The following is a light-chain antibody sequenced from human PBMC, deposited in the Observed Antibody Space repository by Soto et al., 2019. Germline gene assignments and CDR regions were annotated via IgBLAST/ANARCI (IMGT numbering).Light chain of an antibody. V-gene: IGLV1-47*01. J-gene: IGLJ3*02. CDR2: RNN. Sequence: QSVLTQPPSVSGTPGQRVSISCSGSRSNIWRNFVYWYQHLPGTAPKLLIQRNNERPSGVPDRFSGSKSGTSVSLAISGLRSEDEATYYCAAWDDTLNGKVFGGGTQLTVL. CDR3: AAWDDTLNGKV. CDR1: RSNIWRNF.